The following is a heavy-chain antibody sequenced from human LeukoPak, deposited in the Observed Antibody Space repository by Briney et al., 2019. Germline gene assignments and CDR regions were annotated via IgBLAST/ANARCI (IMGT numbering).Heavy chain of an antibody. CDR1: GITLSNYG. Sequence: GGSLRLSCAVSGITLSNYGMSWVRQAPGKGLEWVSVIGGSGGSTYYADSVKGRFTISRDNSKNTLYLQMSSLRAEDTAVYYCAKKKRELRGFDYWGQGTLVTVSS. D-gene: IGHD1-7*01. V-gene: IGHV3-23*01. CDR3: AKKKRELRGFDY. CDR2: IGGSGGST. J-gene: IGHJ4*02.